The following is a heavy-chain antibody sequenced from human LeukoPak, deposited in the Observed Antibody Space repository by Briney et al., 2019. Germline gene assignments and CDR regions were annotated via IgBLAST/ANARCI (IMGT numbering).Heavy chain of an antibody. CDR2: IIPIFGTA. V-gene: IGHV1-69*13. CDR1: GGTFSSYA. CDR3: ASSPIGITMVRYRYYFDY. J-gene: IGHJ4*02. D-gene: IGHD3-10*01. Sequence: ASVKVSCTASGGTFSSYAISWVRQAPGQGLEWMGGIIPIFGTANYAQKFQGRVTITADESTSTAYMELSSLRSEDTAVYYCASSPIGITMVRYRYYFDYWGQGTLVTVSS.